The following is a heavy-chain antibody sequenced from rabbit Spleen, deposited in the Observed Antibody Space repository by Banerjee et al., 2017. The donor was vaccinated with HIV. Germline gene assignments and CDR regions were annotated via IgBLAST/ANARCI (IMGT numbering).Heavy chain of an antibody. J-gene: IGHJ6*01. CDR2: IYAGSSDAT. V-gene: IGHV1S40*01. D-gene: IGHD8-1*01. CDR1: GFSFSTNDY. Sequence: QSLEESGGDLVQPEGSLTLTCKASGFSFSTNDYMCWVRQAPGKGLEWIASIYAGSSDATYSATWAKGRFTISKTSSTTVTLQMTSLTVADTATYFCARDAGTSFSTYGMDLWGPGTLVTVS. CDR3: ARDAGTSFSTYGMDL.